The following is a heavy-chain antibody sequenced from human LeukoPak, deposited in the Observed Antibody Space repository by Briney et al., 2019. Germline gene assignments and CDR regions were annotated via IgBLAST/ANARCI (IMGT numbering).Heavy chain of an antibody. CDR3: ARGPRGYYDSSGYYHPPDY. V-gene: IGHV1-69*13. J-gene: IGHJ4*02. CDR1: GGTFSSYA. Sequence: GASVKVSCKASGGTFSSYAISWVRQAPGQGLEWMGGIIPIFGTANYAQKFQGRVTITADESTSTAYMELSSLRSEDTAVYYCARGPRGYYDSSGYYHPPDYWGQGTLVTVSS. D-gene: IGHD3-22*01. CDR2: IIPIFGTA.